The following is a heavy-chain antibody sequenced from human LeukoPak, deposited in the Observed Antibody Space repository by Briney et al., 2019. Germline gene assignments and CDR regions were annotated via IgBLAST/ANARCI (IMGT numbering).Heavy chain of an antibody. CDR2: IRYSGST. D-gene: IGHD3-16*01. CDR1: GDSLSSGGYS. CDR3: AKTFTADVYFEY. Sequence: PSETLFLTCEVSGDSLSSGGYSWGWIRQPPGKGLEWIGYIRYSGSTYYNPSLKSRLTMSVEASKTQFSLRLSSVTAADTAVYYCAKTFTADVYFEYWGQGILVTVSS. V-gene: IGHV4-30-4*07. J-gene: IGHJ4*02.